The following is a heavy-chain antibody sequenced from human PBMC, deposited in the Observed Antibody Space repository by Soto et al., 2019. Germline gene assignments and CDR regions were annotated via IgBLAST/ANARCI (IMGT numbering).Heavy chain of an antibody. CDR2: MQPSSGRT. CDR3: ARGVTAGVDY. J-gene: IGHJ4*02. CDR1: GYSFTSLD. D-gene: IGHD1-26*01. Sequence: QVQLVQSGAEVREPGASVKVSCKASGYSFTSLDINWVRQTTGQGLEWMGWMQPSSGRTGYAQKFQGRVTMTRDTSINTAYMELSSLTSDDTAFYYCARGVTAGVDYWGQGTLGTVSS. V-gene: IGHV1-8*01.